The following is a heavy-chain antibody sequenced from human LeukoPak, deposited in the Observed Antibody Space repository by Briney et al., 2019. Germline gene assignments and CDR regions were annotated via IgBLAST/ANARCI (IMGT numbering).Heavy chain of an antibody. CDR1: GFTFSSYG. Sequence: PGRSLRLSCTASGFTFSSYGMHWVRQAPGKGLEWVANIASEGSDRHYADSVKGRFTISRDNSKNTVYLQMNSLRGEDTAVYYCAKDRSNSWTFDYWGQGTLVTVSS. J-gene: IGHJ4*02. V-gene: IGHV3-30*18. CDR2: IASEGSDR. D-gene: IGHD6-13*01. CDR3: AKDRSNSWTFDY.